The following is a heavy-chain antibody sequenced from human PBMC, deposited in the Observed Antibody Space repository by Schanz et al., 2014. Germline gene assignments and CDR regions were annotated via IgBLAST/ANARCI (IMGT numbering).Heavy chain of an antibody. D-gene: IGHD6-19*01. CDR1: GFTFSNYW. J-gene: IGHJ6*02. CDR2: IKHDGSEK. CDR3: ERGKEGLAV. Sequence: EVQLVESGGGLVQPGGSLRLSCAASGFTFSNYWMSWVRQAPGKGLEWVAYIKHDGSEKYHVDSVKGRFTITRANAKGSVYLQMNSRRAEDTAVYYWERGKEGLAVWGPGTSVTVSS. V-gene: IGHV3-7*01.